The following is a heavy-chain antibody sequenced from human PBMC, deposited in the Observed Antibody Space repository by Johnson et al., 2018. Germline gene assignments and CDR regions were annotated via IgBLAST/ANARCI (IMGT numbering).Heavy chain of an antibody. V-gene: IGHV3-33*01. CDR1: GFTFSSYG. CDR2: IWYDGSNK. J-gene: IGHJ6*02. CDR3: ARARSWGIQLVYYYYCMDV. Sequence: VQLVESGGGVVQPGRSLRLSCAASGFTFSSYGMHWVRQAPGKGLEWVAVIWYDGSNKYYADSVKGRFTISRDNSKNTLYRQMNSLRAEDTAVYYCARARSWGIQLVYYYYCMDVWGQGTTVTVSS. D-gene: IGHD5-18*01.